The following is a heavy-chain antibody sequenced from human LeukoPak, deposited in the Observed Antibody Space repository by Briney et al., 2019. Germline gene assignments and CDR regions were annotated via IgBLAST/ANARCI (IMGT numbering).Heavy chain of an antibody. J-gene: IGHJ4*02. Sequence: SETLSLTCTVSGGSISSYYWSWIRQSPGKGLEWIGYIYYSGSTNYNPSLKSRVTISVDTSKNQFSLKLSSVTAADTAVYYCAKVPLTTVTTYFDYWGQGTLVTVSS. V-gene: IGHV4-59*01. CDR2: IYYSGST. CDR3: AKVPLTTVTTYFDY. D-gene: IGHD4-17*01. CDR1: GGSISSYY.